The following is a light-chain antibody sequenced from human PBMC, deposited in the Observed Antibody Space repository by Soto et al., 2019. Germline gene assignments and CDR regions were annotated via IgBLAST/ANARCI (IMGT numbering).Light chain of an antibody. CDR1: SSDVGGYNY. J-gene: IGLJ2*01. V-gene: IGLV2-14*01. CDR3: ISYTSKSTWV. Sequence: QSALTQPASVSGSPGQSITISCTGTSSDVGGYNYVSWFQQHPGIVPKLMIYEVSNRPSGVSNRFSGSKSVNTASLTISGLQSEDEAYYYCISYTSKSTWVFGGATKLTVL. CDR2: EVS.